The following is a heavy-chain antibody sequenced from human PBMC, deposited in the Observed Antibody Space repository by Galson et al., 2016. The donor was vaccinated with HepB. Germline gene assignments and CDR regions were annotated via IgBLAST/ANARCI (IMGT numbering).Heavy chain of an antibody. Sequence: SVKVSCKASGYMFRTYGITWVRQAPGHGLEYMGWIAGSNGYTTYIERLQGRVTMTIDTSTSTAYMELRSLRSDDTAVYYWARTWRMAGNYFYMDVWGKGTTVTVSS. CDR1: GYMFRTYG. D-gene: IGHD2-8*02. J-gene: IGHJ6*03. V-gene: IGHV1-18*04. CDR2: IAGSNGYT. CDR3: ARTWRMAGNYFYMDV.